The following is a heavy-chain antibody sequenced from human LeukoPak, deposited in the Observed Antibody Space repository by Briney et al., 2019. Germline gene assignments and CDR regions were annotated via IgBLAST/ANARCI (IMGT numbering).Heavy chain of an antibody. CDR3: ATLLVSVYGDYSDDYYFDY. CDR2: IYSGGST. D-gene: IGHD4-17*01. J-gene: IGHJ4*02. V-gene: IGHV3-66*04. Sequence: PSETLSLTCTVSGGSINSSSYYWGWIRQPPGKGLEWVSVIYSGGSTYYADSVKGRFTISRDNSTNTLYLQMNSLRAEDTAVYYCATLLVSVYGDYSDDYYFDYWGQGTLVTVSS. CDR1: GGSINSSSYY.